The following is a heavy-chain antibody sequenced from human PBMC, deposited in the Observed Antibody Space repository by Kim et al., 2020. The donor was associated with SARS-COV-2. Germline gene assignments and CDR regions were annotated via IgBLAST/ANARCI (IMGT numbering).Heavy chain of an antibody. Sequence: YNADSGKGRFTISRDNSKNTLYLQMNSLRAEDTAVYYCAKDSDSSGYYFVWGQGTLVTVSS. CDR3: AKDSDSSGYYFV. V-gene: IGHV3-23*01. D-gene: IGHD3-22*01. J-gene: IGHJ4*02.